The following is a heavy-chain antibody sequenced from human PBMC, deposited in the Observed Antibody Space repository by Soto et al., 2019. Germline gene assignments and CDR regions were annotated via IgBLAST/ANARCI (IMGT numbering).Heavy chain of an antibody. D-gene: IGHD4-17*01. Sequence: PGGSLRLSCAASGFTISTYHLNWVRQAPGKGLEWVSYISTDLRALYYADSVRGRFTISRDNAKNSLYLQMNSLRVEDTAIYSCARQFPSDNYGNRLDPWGQGTLVTVSS. V-gene: IGHV3-48*01. CDR1: GFTISTYH. CDR2: ISTDLRAL. J-gene: IGHJ5*02. CDR3: ARQFPSDNYGNRLDP.